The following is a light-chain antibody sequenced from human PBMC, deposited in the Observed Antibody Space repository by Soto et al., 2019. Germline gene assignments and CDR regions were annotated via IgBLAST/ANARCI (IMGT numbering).Light chain of an antibody. J-gene: IGLJ1*01. CDR1: SSDVGAFNY. Sequence: QSALTQPASVSGSPGQAITISCSGTSSDVGAFNYVSWYQQHPGKAHKLMIYDVSNRHSGVSNRFSVTKSGNTASLTISGLRAEDEADYYCNSYTSNNTYVFGTGTKLTVL. CDR2: DVS. V-gene: IGLV2-14*03. CDR3: NSYTSNNTYV.